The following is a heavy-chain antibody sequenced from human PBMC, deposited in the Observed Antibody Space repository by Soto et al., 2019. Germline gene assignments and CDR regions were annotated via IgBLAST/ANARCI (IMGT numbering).Heavy chain of an antibody. CDR2: ISNRGDT. V-gene: IGHV3-66*01. Sequence: EVQLVESGGGLVQPGGSLRLSCTASGFIVSDTYMNWVRQAPGKGLEWVSVISNRGDTHYADSVRGRFSLSRDIADNTLHLQMNSLRVEDTAVYYCAGEPRYCRGGSCSITGDAFDIWGQGTMVTVSS. D-gene: IGHD2-15*01. CDR3: AGEPRYCRGGSCSITGDAFDI. CDR1: GFIVSDTY. J-gene: IGHJ3*02.